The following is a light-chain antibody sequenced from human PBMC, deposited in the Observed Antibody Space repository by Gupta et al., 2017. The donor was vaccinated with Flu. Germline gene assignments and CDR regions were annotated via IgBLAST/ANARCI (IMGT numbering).Light chain of an antibody. J-gene: IGLJ3*02. Sequence: QSALTQPPSASGSPGQTVTISCTGSSSDVGGYNYVSWYQQHPGKAPKRWSDEVTRRPSGVPDRFSGSKSGNTASLTVSGLQAEDGADDDCSSYGGSSNFEVFGGGTKLTVL. CDR1: SSDVGGYNY. CDR3: SSYGGSSNFEV. V-gene: IGLV2-8*01. CDR2: EVT.